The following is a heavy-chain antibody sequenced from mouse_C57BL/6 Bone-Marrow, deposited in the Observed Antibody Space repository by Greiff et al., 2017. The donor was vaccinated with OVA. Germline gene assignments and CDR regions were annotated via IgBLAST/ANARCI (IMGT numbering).Heavy chain of an antibody. CDR3: ARLLWYYGGYFDF. V-gene: IGHV3-8*01. D-gene: IGHD1-1*02. CDR1: GYSITSDY. CDR2: ISYSGST. J-gene: IGHJ1*03. Sequence: EVKLVESGPGLAKPSQTLSLTCSVTGYSITSDYWNWIRKFPGNKLEYMGYISYSGSTYYNPSLKSRISITRDTSKNQYYLQLNSVTTEDTATYYCARLLWYYGGYFDFWGTGTTVTVSS.